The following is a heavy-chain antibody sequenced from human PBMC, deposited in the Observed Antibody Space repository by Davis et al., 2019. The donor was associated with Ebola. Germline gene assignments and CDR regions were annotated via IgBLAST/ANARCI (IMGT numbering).Heavy chain of an antibody. CDR2: IYYNGST. CDR3: ARGLYDFWSGYYGGLSDY. V-gene: IGHV4-59*12. J-gene: IGHJ4*02. Sequence: PSETLSLTCTVSGASISRNYLRWIRQLPGKGLEWIGYIYYNGSTYYNPSLKSRVTISVDTSKNHFSLKLSSVTAADTAVYYCARGLYDFWSGYYGGLSDYWGQGTLVTVSS. CDR1: GASISRNY. D-gene: IGHD3-3*01.